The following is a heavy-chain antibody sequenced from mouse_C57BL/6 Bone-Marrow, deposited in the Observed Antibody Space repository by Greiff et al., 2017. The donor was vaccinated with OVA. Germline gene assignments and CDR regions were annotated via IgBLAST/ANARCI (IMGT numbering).Heavy chain of an antibody. Sequence: QVQLQQPGAELVKPGASVKLSCKASGYTFTSYWMHWVKQRPGQGLEWIGMIPPNSGSTNYNEKFKSKATLTVDKSSSTAYMQLSSLTSEDSAVYYCARYMSNYVLYYFDYWGQGTTLTVSS. J-gene: IGHJ2*01. CDR1: GYTFTSYW. V-gene: IGHV1-64*01. CDR3: ARYMSNYVLYYFDY. D-gene: IGHD2-5*01. CDR2: IPPNSGST.